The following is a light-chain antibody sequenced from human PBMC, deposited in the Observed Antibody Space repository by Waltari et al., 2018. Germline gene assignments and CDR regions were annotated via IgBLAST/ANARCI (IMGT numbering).Light chain of an antibody. CDR1: QGISSY. V-gene: IGKV1-39*01. CDR3: QQSYSTPPS. CDR2: AAS. J-gene: IGKJ2*01. Sequence: IQLTQSPSFLSASVGDRVTITCRASQGISSYLAWYQQKPGKAPKLLIYAASSLQSGVPSRFSGSGSGTDFTLTISSLQPEDFATYYCQQSYSTPPSFGQGTKLEIK.